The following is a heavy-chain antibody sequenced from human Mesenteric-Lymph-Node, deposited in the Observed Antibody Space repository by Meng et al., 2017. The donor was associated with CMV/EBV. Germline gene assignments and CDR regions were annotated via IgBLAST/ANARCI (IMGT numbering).Heavy chain of an antibody. J-gene: IGHJ6*02. CDR3: AREKLMITLSYGMDV. V-gene: IGHV3-21*01. D-gene: IGHD3-16*01. Sequence: ETLSLTCAASGFTFSSYSMNWVRQAPGKGLEWVSSISSSSTYIYYADSVKGRFTISRDNAKNSLYLQMNSLRAEDTAVYYCAREKLMITLSYGMDVWGQGTTVTVSS. CDR2: ISSSSTYI. CDR1: GFTFSSYS.